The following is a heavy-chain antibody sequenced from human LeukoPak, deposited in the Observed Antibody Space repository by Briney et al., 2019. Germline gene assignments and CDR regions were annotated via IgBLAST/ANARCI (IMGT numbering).Heavy chain of an antibody. CDR3: ANSLGYCSGGSCYSEYNYLDP. Sequence: SETLSLTCAVYGGALSGYYWSWIRQPPGKGLEWIGEINHIGSTNYNPSLKSRVTISIDTSKNQFSLKVSSVTAADTAVYYCANSLGYCSGGSCYSEYNYLDPWGQGTLVTVSS. J-gene: IGHJ5*02. CDR1: GGALSGYY. CDR2: INHIGST. V-gene: IGHV4-34*01. D-gene: IGHD2-15*01.